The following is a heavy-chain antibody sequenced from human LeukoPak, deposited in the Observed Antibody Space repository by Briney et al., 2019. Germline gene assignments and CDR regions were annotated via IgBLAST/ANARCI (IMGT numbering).Heavy chain of an antibody. CDR2: INPNSGGT. Sequence: ASVKVSCKASGYTFTVYYMHWVRQAPGQGLEWMGWINPNSGGTNYAQRFQGRVTITRDTSISTAYMELSRLRSDDTAVYYCASPLGEMATFGYWGQGTLVTVSS. D-gene: IGHD5-24*01. V-gene: IGHV1-2*02. CDR3: ASPLGEMATFGY. J-gene: IGHJ4*02. CDR1: GYTFTVYY.